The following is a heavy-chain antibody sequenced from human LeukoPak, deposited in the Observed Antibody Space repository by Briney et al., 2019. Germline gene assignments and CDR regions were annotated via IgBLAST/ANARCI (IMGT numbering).Heavy chain of an antibody. D-gene: IGHD3-22*01. J-gene: IGHJ4*02. V-gene: IGHV3-30*02. CDR2: IRYDGSNK. CDR3: AKTYYYDSSGYYYRDYFDY. Sequence: GGSLRLSCAASGFTFSSYGMHWVRQAPGKGLEWVAFIRYDGSNKYYADSVKGRFTISRDNSKNTLYLQMNSLRAEDTAVYYCAKTYYYDSSGYYYRDYFDYWGQGTLVTVSS. CDR1: GFTFSSYG.